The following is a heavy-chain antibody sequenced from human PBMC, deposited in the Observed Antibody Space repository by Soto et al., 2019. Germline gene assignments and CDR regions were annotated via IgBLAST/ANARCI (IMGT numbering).Heavy chain of an antibody. J-gene: IGHJ6*02. CDR3: AKDDSSSWYRYGMDV. D-gene: IGHD6-13*01. CDR1: GFTFSSYG. CDR2: ISYDGSNK. V-gene: IGHV3-30*18. Sequence: AGGSLRLSCAASGFTFSSYGMHWVRQAPGKGLEWVAVISYDGSNKYYADSVKGRFTISRDNSKNTLYLQMNSLRAEDTAVYYCAKDDSSSWYRYGMDVWGQGTTVTVSS.